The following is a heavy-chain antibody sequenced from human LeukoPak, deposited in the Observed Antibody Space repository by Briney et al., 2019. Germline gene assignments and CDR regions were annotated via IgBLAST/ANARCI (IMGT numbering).Heavy chain of an antibody. V-gene: IGHV1-2*02. CDR1: GYTFSGFY. D-gene: IGHD5-12*01. Sequence: ASVKVSCKASGYTFSGFYIHWVRQAPGQGLEWMGWINPNSGVTNYAQKLQGRVTITRDTTIDTAYMQLSRLRSDDTAVYYCAKDRYGDYEAPFHYYMDAWGRGTTVTVSS. CDR2: INPNSGVT. CDR3: AKDRYGDYEAPFHYYMDA. J-gene: IGHJ6*03.